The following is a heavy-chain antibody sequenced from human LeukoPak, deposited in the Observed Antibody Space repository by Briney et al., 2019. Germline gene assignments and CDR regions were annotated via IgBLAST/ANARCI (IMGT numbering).Heavy chain of an antibody. D-gene: IGHD3-3*01. CDR2: IYPGDSDT. Sequence: GESLKISCKGSGNSFTSYWIGWVRQMPGKGLEWMGIIYPGDSDTRYSPSFQGQVTISADKSISTAYLQWSSLMASDTAMYYCARVPYDFWSGYPDLYYYYYMDVWGKGTTVTVSS. CDR3: ARVPYDFWSGYPDLYYYYYMDV. V-gene: IGHV5-51*01. J-gene: IGHJ6*03. CDR1: GNSFTSYW.